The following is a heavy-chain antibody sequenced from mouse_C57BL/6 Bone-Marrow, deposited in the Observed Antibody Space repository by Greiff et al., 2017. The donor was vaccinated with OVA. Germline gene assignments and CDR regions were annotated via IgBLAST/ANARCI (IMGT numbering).Heavy chain of an antibody. J-gene: IGHJ3*01. V-gene: IGHV1-81*01. CDR3: ARDLLSPD. CDR1: GYTFTSYG. D-gene: IGHD2-1*01. Sequence: VQLQQSGAELARPGASVKLSCKASGYTFTSYGISWVKQRTGQGLEWIGEIYPRSGNTYYNEKFKGKATLTADKSSSTAYMELRSLTSEDYAVYFCARDLLSPDGGQGTLVTVSA. CDR2: IYPRSGNT.